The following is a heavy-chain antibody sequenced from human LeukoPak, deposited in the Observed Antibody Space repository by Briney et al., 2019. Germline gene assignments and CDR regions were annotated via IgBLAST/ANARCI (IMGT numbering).Heavy chain of an antibody. CDR3: ARDGDGYNRSNY. J-gene: IGHJ4*02. CDR1: GYTFTHYY. CDR2: INPNSGGT. V-gene: IGHV1-2*02. D-gene: IGHD5-24*01. Sequence: VASVKVSCKASGYTFTHYYLHWLRQAPGQGLEWMGWINPNSGGTNYAQKFQGRVTMTRDTSISTAYMELSRLRSDDTAVYYCARDGDGYNRSNYWGQGTLVTVSS.